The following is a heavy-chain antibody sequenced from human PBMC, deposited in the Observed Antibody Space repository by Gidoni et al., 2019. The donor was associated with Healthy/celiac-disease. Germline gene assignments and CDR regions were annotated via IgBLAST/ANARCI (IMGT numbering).Heavy chain of an antibody. V-gene: IGHV3-74*01. CDR3: ARGISGWYRPFDY. D-gene: IGHD6-19*01. CDR1: GFTFSSYW. Sequence: EVQLVESVGGLVQPGGSLRLSCAASGFTFSSYWMHWVRQAPGKGLVWVSRMNSGGSSTSYADSVKGRFTISRDNAKNTLYLQMNSLRAEDTAVYYCARGISGWYRPFDYWGQGTLVTVSS. J-gene: IGHJ4*02. CDR2: MNSGGSST.